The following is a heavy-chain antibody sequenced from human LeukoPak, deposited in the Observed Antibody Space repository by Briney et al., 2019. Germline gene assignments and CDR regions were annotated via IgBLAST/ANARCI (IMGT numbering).Heavy chain of an antibody. J-gene: IGHJ5*02. V-gene: IGHV4-34*01. Sequence: PSETLSLTCAVYGGSFSGYYWSWIRQPPGKGLEWIGEINRSGSTNYNPSLKGRVTISVDTSKNQFSLKLSSVTAADMAVYYCARGGGYNWFDPWGQGTLVTVSS. CDR3: ARGGGYNWFDP. CDR2: INRSGST. CDR1: GGSFSGYY.